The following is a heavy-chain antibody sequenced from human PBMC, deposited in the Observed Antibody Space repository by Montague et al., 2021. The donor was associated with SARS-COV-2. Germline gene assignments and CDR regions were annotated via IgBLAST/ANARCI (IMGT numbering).Heavy chain of an antibody. V-gene: IGHV4-34*01. CDR3: ARGRPVQGSFRHFDSISSGALDI. Sequence: SETLSLTCAVSRGSFSNYYWTWTRQSPGKGLEWIGEINQGGAPNXTPSLKSRVTISLDTSKKQISLKLNSVTVADTAVFFCARGRPVQGSFRHFDSISSGALDIWALGSLVIVSS. CDR2: INQGGAP. J-gene: IGHJ3*02. CDR1: RGSFSNYY. D-gene: IGHD3-9*01.